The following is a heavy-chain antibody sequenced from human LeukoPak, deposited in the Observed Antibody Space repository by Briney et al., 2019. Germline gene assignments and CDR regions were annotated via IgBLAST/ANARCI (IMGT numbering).Heavy chain of an antibody. D-gene: IGHD2-2*01. Sequence: GGSLRLSCAASGFTFSDYYMSWIRQAPGKGLEWVSYISSSGSTIYYADSVKGRFTISRDNAKNSLYLQMNSLRAEDTAVYYCARAPFDIVVVPAASYYYYYMDVWGKGTTVTVSS. V-gene: IGHV3-11*04. CDR1: GFTFSDYY. J-gene: IGHJ6*03. CDR3: ARAPFDIVVVPAASYYYYYMDV. CDR2: ISSSGSTI.